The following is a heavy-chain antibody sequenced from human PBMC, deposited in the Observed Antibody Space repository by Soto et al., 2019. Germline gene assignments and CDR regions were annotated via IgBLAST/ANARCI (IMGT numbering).Heavy chain of an antibody. J-gene: IGHJ6*02. CDR3: AKSQGGSAMVIAYYYYYGMDV. Sequence: GGSLRLSCAASGFSFNTYSMNWVRQAPGKGLEWVSYISSSGTTIYYADSVKGRFTISRDNAKNTLYLQMNSLRAEDTAVYYCAKSQGGSAMVIAYYYYYGMDVWGQGPTVTVS. CDR1: GFSFNTYS. D-gene: IGHD5-18*01. V-gene: IGHV3-48*01. CDR2: ISSSGTTI.